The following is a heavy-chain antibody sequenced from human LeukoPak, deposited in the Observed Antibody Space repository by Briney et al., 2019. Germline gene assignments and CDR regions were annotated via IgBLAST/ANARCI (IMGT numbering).Heavy chain of an antibody. CDR3: ARDCGWYECHVRNFDY. CDR1: GYTFTTYG. D-gene: IGHD6-19*01. J-gene: IGHJ4*02. Sequence: ASVKVSCKASGYTFTTYGISWVRQAPGQGLEWMGWSSADNGNTNNAQKVQDRLIMTPDTSTRTAFMALRSLRSDDAAVYYCARDCGWYECHVRNFDYWGQGTLVTVSS. V-gene: IGHV1-18*01. CDR2: SSADNGNT.